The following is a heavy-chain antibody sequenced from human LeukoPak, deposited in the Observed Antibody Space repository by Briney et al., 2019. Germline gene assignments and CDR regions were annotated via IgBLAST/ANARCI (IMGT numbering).Heavy chain of an antibody. CDR2: ISSSSSYI. CDR3: ARAGMARNFDF. J-gene: IGHJ4*02. Sequence: GGSLRLSCAASGFSFSSYSMHWVRQTPGKGLEWVSSISSSSSYIDYADSMKGRFTISRDNTKNSLYLQMNSLTAEDTAVYYCARAGMARNFDFWGQGTLVTVSS. V-gene: IGHV3-21*01. CDR1: GFSFSSYS. D-gene: IGHD1-14*01.